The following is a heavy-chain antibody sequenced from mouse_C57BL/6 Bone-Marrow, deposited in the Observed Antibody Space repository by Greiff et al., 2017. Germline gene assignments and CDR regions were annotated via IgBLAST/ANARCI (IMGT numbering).Heavy chain of an antibody. CDR1: GFNIKDYY. J-gene: IGHJ4*01. CDR2: IDPEDGDT. D-gene: IGHD2-1*01. V-gene: IGHV14-1*01. Sequence: EVQLQQSGAELVRPGASVKLSCTASGFNIKDYYMHWVKQRPEQGLEWIGRIDPEDGDTEYAPKFQGKATMTVEKSSNTAYLQLSRLTSEDTAVYYCTTSGNYFYAMDYWGQGTSVTVSS. CDR3: TTSGNYFYAMDY.